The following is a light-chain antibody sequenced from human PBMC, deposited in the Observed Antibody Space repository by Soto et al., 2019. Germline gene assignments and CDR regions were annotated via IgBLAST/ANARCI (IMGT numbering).Light chain of an antibody. CDR3: GSYSSSSTLVV. CDR2: EVS. V-gene: IGLV2-14*01. CDR1: SSDVGTYNY. Sequence: QSALTQPASVSGSPGQSITISCTGTSSDVGTYNYVSWYQHHPDKAPKLMISEVSSRPSGVSDRFSGSKSGNTASLTISGTQAEDEADYFCGSYSSSSTLVVFGGGTKLTVL. J-gene: IGLJ2*01.